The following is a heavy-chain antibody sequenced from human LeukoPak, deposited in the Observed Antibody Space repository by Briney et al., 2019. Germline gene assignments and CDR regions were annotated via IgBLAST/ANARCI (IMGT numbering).Heavy chain of an antibody. V-gene: IGHV4-59*01. CDR1: GGSISSYY. CDR3: ARRHVQYSSSSDPYYFDY. CDR2: LNYSGST. D-gene: IGHD6-6*01. J-gene: IGHJ4*02. Sequence: SETLSLTCTVSGGSISSYYGTWIRQPPGKGLEWIGYLNYSGSTNYNPSLKSRVTISVDTSKNQFSLKLSSVTAADTAVYYCARRHVQYSSSSDPYYFDYWGQGTLVTVS.